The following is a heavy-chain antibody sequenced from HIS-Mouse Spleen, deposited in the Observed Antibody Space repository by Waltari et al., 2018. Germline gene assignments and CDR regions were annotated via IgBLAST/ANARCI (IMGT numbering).Heavy chain of an antibody. CDR3: ARDSVIQGPFYSYGYYFDY. V-gene: IGHV3-11*01. J-gene: IGHJ4*02. CDR2: ISSSGSTI. D-gene: IGHD5-18*01. CDR1: GFTFTDYY. Sequence: QVQLVESGGGLVKPGGSLRLSRAASGFTFTDYYISWIRQAQGKGLEWVSYISSSGSTIYYADSVKGRFTISRDNAKNSLYLQMNSLRAEDTAVYYCARDSVIQGPFYSYGYYFDYWGQGTLVTVSS.